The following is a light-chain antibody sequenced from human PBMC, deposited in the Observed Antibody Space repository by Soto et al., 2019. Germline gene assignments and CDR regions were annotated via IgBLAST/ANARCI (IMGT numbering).Light chain of an antibody. V-gene: IGLV2-14*03. J-gene: IGLJ1*01. CDR1: SSDVGAYNF. CDR2: NVY. CDR3: SAYTVSRTYV. Sequence: QSVLTQPASVSGSPGQSITISCTGTSSDVGAYNFVSWHQQHPGKAPKHMIYNVYDRPSGISYRFSGPKSGNTASLTISGLQGEDEADYYCSAYTVSRTYVFGTGTKVTAL.